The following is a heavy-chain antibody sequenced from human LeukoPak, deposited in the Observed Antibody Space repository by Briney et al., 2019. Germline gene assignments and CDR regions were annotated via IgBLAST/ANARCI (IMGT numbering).Heavy chain of an antibody. CDR2: ISGSGGST. J-gene: IGHJ3*02. CDR1: GFTFSSYA. Sequence: PGGSLRLSCAASGFTFSSYAMSWVRQAPGKGLDWVSAISGSGGSTYYAGSVKGRFTISRDNSKNMLYLQMNSLRAEDTAVYCCARQYSSSSGKNAFDIWGQGTMVTVSS. D-gene: IGHD6-6*01. CDR3: ARQYSSSSGKNAFDI. V-gene: IGHV3-23*01.